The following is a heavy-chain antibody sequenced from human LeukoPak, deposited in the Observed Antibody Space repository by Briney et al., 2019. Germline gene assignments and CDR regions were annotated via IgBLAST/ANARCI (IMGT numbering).Heavy chain of an antibody. Sequence: SETLSLTCAVYGGSFSGYYWSWIRQPPGKGLEWIGEINHSGSTNYNPSLKSRVTISVDTSKNQFSLKLSSVTAADTAVYYCARANYEFWSGRTDYWGQGTLVTVPS. CDR3: ARANYEFWSGRTDY. CDR1: GGSFSGYY. J-gene: IGHJ4*02. V-gene: IGHV4-34*01. D-gene: IGHD3-3*01. CDR2: INHSGST.